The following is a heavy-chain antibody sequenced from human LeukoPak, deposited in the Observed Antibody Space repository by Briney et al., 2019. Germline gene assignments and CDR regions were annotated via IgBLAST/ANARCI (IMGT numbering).Heavy chain of an antibody. CDR2: IHSTGRT. Sequence: SETLSLTCSVSGGSTNNYYWTWIRQPAGTGLEWVGRIHSTGRTHYKPSLKSRVTMSVDTSKKQFSLKLTSVTAADTAVYYCARVVKYSYGLDYWGQGTLVTVS. D-gene: IGHD5-18*01. V-gene: IGHV4-4*07. J-gene: IGHJ4*02. CDR3: ARVVKYSYGLDY. CDR1: GGSTNNYY.